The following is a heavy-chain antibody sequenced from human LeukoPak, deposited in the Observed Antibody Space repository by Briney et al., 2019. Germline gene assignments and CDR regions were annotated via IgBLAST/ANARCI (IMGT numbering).Heavy chain of an antibody. CDR1: AFTFSTSA. Sequence: GRSLRLSCAPSAFTFSTSAMRSVSQHPGKWLEWVAFLSDDISYDGSNKYYADSVKGRFTISRDNSKNTLYLQMNSLGAEDTAVYFCARGAPFGFGAGPLEYWGQGSLVTVSS. J-gene: IGHJ4*02. CDR3: ARGAPFGFGAGPLEY. CDR2: LSDDISYDGSNK. D-gene: IGHD3-3*01. V-gene: IGHV3-30*04.